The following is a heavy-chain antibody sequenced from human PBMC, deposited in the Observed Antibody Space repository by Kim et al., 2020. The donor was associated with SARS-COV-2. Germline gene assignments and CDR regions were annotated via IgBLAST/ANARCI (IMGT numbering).Heavy chain of an antibody. CDR3: AKGEYSSSSGRFDP. J-gene: IGHJ5*02. Sequence: ADSVKGRFTISRDNSKNTLYLQMNSLRAEDTAVYYCAKGEYSSSSGRFDPWGQGTLVTVSS. D-gene: IGHD6-6*01. V-gene: IGHV3-30*02.